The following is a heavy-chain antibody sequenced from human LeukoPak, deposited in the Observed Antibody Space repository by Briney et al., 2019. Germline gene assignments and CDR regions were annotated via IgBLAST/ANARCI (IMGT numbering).Heavy chain of an antibody. D-gene: IGHD3-22*01. CDR2: ISSSSSTI. Sequence: GGSLRLSCAASGFTFSSYSMLWVRQAPGKGLEWVSYISSSSSTIYYADSVKGRFTISRDNAKNSLYLQMNTLRAEDTAVYYCAREVYYARSGYLKAFHIWGQGTMVTVSS. V-gene: IGHV3-48*01. CDR3: AREVYYARSGYLKAFHI. CDR1: GFTFSSYS. J-gene: IGHJ3*02.